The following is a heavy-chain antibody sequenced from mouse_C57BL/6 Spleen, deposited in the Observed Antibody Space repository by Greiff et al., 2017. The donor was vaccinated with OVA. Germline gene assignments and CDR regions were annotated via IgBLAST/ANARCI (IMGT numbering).Heavy chain of an antibody. V-gene: IGHV1-55*01. Sequence: VKLQQPGAELVKPGASVKMSCKASGYTFTSYWITWVKQRPGQGLEWIGDIYPGSGSTNYNEKFKSKATLTVDTSSSTAYMQLSSLTSEDSAVYYCARSRDYDVSWFAYWGQGTLVTVSA. CDR1: GYTFTSYW. J-gene: IGHJ3*01. CDR2: IYPGSGST. D-gene: IGHD2-4*01. CDR3: ARSRDYDVSWFAY.